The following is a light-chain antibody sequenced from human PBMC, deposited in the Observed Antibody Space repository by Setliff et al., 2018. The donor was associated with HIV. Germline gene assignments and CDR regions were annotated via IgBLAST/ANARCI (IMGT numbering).Light chain of an antibody. CDR2: DVS. CDR1: SSDVGTYNA. Sequence: QSALTQPASVSGSPRQSITISCTGTSSDVGTYNAVYWYQQHPGKAPKLMIYDVSTRPSGVSNRFSGSKSGNTASLTISGLQTEDEADYYCSSYTSSSTDVFGTGTKVTVL. V-gene: IGLV2-14*01. J-gene: IGLJ1*01. CDR3: SSYTSSSTDV.